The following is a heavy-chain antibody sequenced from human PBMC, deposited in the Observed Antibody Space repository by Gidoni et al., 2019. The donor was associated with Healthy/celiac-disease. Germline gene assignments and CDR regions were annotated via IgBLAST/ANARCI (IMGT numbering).Heavy chain of an antibody. D-gene: IGHD4-17*01. CDR1: GGSISSSSYY. Sequence: QLQLQESGPGLVKPSETLSLTCPVSGGSISSSSYYWGWIRQPPGKGLEWIGSIYYSGSTYYNPSLKSRVTISVDTSKNQFSLKLSSVTAADTAVYYCARHPDYGDHYWYFDLWGRGTLVTVSS. CDR3: ARHPDYGDHYWYFDL. J-gene: IGHJ2*01. CDR2: IYYSGST. V-gene: IGHV4-39*01.